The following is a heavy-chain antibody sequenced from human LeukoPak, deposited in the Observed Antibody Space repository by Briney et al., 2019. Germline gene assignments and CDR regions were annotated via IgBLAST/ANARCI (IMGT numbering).Heavy chain of an antibody. CDR3: ARRVPYSSIQD. D-gene: IGHD6-13*01. Sequence: SETLSLTCTVSGGSISSSSYYWGWIRQPPGKGLEWIGSIYYSGSTYYNPSLKSRVTISVDTSKNQFSLKLSSVTAADTAVYYCARRVPYSSIQDWGQGTLVTVSS. J-gene: IGHJ4*02. V-gene: IGHV4-39*01. CDR1: GGSISSSSYY. CDR2: IYYSGST.